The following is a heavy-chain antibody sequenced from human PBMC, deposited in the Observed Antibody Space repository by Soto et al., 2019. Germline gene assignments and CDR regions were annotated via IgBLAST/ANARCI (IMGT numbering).Heavy chain of an antibody. CDR3: ARDYEFGFDI. D-gene: IGHD3-22*01. CDR1: AFTLSSYW. J-gene: IGHJ3*02. V-gene: IGHV3-7*01. CDR2: IKPDGSEK. Sequence: EVQLVESGGGLVQPAGSLRLSCEASAFTLSSYWMSWVRQAPGKGLEWVANIKPDGSEKYYVDSVKGRFTISRDNTKNSLSLQMSTLRPEDAAIYYCARDYEFGFDIWGQGTLVTVSS.